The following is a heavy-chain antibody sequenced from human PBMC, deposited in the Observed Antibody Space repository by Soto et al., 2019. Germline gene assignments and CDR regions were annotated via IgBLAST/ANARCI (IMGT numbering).Heavy chain of an antibody. D-gene: IGHD3-10*01. CDR2: IIAYNGNT. CDR3: AKDPGTWSDY. V-gene: IGHV1-18*01. Sequence: QVQLVQSGAEVKKPGASVKVSCKASGYTFTSYGISWVRQATGQGLEWMGWIIAYNGNTNYAQKIECRVTMTTDTSTSTAYMELSSLGSDDTAVYYCAKDPGTWSDYWGQGTLVTVSS. CDR1: GYTFTSYG. J-gene: IGHJ4*02.